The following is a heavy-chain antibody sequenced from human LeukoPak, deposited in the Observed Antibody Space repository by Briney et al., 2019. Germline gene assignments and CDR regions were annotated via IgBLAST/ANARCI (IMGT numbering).Heavy chain of an antibody. D-gene: IGHD3-16*02. CDR3: SKDISAGGLDV. V-gene: IGHV3-9*01. CDR1: GFPFSRYA. CDR2: VFWNGVDK. Sequence: AGGSLRLSCEASGFPFSRYAMTWVRQAPGKGLEWVAGVFWNGVDKGYADSVKGRFTIFRDNAKNSMYLQMNSLRIEDTALYYCSKDISAGGLDVWGPGTPVTVSS. J-gene: IGHJ6*02.